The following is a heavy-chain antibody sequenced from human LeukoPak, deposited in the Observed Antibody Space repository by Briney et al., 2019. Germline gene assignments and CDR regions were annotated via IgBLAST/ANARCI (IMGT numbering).Heavy chain of an antibody. CDR1: GFTLSNFW. J-gene: IGHJ3*01. Sequence: GGSLRLSCSASGFTLSNFWIHWVRQAPGKGLVWVSRINTDGSSTNYADSVKGRFAVSRDNAKNTLYLQMNSLRVEDTAVYYCARVIGWDEPFDLWGQGTMVTVSS. D-gene: IGHD1-26*01. V-gene: IGHV3-74*01. CDR3: ARVIGWDEPFDL. CDR2: INTDGSST.